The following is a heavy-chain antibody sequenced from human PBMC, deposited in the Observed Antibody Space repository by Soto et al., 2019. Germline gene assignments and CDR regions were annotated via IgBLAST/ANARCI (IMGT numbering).Heavy chain of an antibody. CDR2: IYAGGVT. V-gene: IGHV3-66*04. CDR3: ARRKPTVTHGLLDY. D-gene: IGHD2-21*02. CDR1: GFTVSSNY. Sequence: EVHLVESGGDLVQPGGSLRLSCAASGFTVSSNYMSWVRQAPGNGLEWVSLIYAGGVTYYADSVKGRFTISRDDSKNTLYLQMNNLRGEDTAVYYCARRKPTVTHGLLDYWGQGTLVTVSS. J-gene: IGHJ4*02.